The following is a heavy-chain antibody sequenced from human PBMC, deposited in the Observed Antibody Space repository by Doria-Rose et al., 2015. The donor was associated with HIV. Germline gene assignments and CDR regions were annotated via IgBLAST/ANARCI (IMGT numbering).Heavy chain of an antibody. CDR1: GFSFESYA. Sequence: VQLVQSGGGLVQPGRSLRLSCVGSGFSFESYAMHWVRLAPGKGLEWVAGISCDSGAKGNADSVEGRFTISRDNAKKSVYLEMRSLRPEDTAFYYCAKAPIIGPKYYFYMDVWDKGTSVTVSS. J-gene: IGHJ6*03. CDR2: ISCDSGAK. D-gene: IGHD3-3*01. CDR3: AKAPIIGPKYYFYMDV. V-gene: IGHV3-9*01.